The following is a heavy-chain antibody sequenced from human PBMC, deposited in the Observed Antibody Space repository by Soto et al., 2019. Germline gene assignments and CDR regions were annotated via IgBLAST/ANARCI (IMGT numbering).Heavy chain of an antibody. V-gene: IGHV3-53*01. CDR1: GFSVNSNF. CDR2: TPRTGAT. D-gene: IGHD3-9*01. J-gene: IGHJ3*02. Sequence: VQLVESGGGLMQPGGSLRLSCAASGFSVNSNFMNWVRKAPGKGLGWVSFTPRTGATLYADSVKGRLTVSRDASNNMVYLQMSSLTVDDSAVYYCRALIIGESLTESFDIWGPGTVVTVSA. CDR3: RALIIGESLTESFDI.